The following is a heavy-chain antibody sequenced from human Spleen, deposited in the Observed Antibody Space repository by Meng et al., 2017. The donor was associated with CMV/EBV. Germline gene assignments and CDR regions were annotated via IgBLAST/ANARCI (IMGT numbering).Heavy chain of an antibody. CDR3: ARGLSRLVFDY. J-gene: IGHJ4*02. CDR2: IYPGDSDT. V-gene: IGHV5-51*01. CDR1: GYSFTSYW. D-gene: IGHD6-25*01. Sequence: KVSCKGSGYSFTSYWIGWVRQMPGKGLEWMGIIYPGDSDTRYSPSFQGQVTFSADKSISTAYLEWSSLKASDTAMYYCARGLSRLVFDYWGQGTLVTVSS.